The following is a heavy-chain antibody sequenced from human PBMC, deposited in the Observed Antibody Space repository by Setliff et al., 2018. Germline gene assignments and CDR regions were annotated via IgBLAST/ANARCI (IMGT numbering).Heavy chain of an antibody. CDR3: VREGVDSRSSTDYRYYMDV. Sequence: ASVKVSCKASGYTFTSYGISWVRQAPGQGLEWMGWISAYNGNANYAQKLQGRLTMTTDTSTSTAYMELRCLRSDDTAVYYCVREGVDSRSSTDYRYYMDVWGKGTTVTVSS. V-gene: IGHV1-18*01. D-gene: IGHD3-22*01. CDR1: GYTFTSYG. J-gene: IGHJ6*03. CDR2: ISAYNGNA.